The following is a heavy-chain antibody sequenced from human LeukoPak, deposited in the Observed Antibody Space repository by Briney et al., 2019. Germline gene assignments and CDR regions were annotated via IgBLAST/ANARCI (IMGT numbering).Heavy chain of an antibody. CDR2: IYNDGST. CDR1: GFTVTTNY. D-gene: IGHD3-10*01. J-gene: IGHJ3*02. V-gene: IGHV3-53*01. Sequence: GGSLRLSCAASGFTVTTNYMSWVRQAPGKGLQWVSIIYNDGSTYYSDSVKGRFTISRDNSKNTLSLQMNSLRAEDTAIYYCARTSVALGVSDAFDIWGQGRMVTVSS. CDR3: ARTSVALGVSDAFDI.